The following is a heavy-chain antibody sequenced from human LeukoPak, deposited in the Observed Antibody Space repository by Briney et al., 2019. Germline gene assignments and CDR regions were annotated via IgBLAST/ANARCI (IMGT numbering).Heavy chain of an antibody. V-gene: IGHV1-3*01. D-gene: IGHD2-21*01. Sequence: GASVKVSCKASGYRFTAYATHWVRQAPGQRLEWMGWINPDKGDTQYSQNFQGRITVTRDTSASTTYMDLSSLVFEDTAVYYCARRLKGPFGNPFGYWGQGTLVTVSS. CDR3: ARRLKGPFGNPFGY. CDR2: INPDKGDT. CDR1: GYRFTAYA. J-gene: IGHJ4*02.